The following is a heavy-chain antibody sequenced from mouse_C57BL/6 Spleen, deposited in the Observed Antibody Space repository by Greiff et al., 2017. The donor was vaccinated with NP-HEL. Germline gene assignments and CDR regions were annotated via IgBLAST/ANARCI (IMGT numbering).Heavy chain of an antibody. V-gene: IGHV1-82*01. J-gene: IGHJ4*01. CDR2: IYPGDGDT. D-gene: IGHD3-1*01. CDR3: ARWGTLDAMDY. CDR1: GYAFSSSW. Sequence: VQLQQSGPELVKPGASVKISCKASGYAFSSSWMNWVKQRPGKGLEWIGRIYPGDGDTNYNGKFKGKATLTADKSSSTAYMQLSSLTSEDSAVYFCARWGTLDAMDYWGQGTSVTVSS.